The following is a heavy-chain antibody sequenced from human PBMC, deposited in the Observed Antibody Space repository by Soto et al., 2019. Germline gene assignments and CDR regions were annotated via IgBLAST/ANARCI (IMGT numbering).Heavy chain of an antibody. V-gene: IGHV3-15*07. CDR1: GFTFSNAW. D-gene: IGHD2-2*01. Sequence: GGSLRLSCAASGFTFSNAWMNWVRQAPGKGLEWVGRIKSKTDGGTTDYAAPVKGRFTISRDDSKNTLYLQMNSLKTEDTAVYYCTTNHVQAAIWYYYGMDVWGQGTTVTVSS. J-gene: IGHJ6*02. CDR2: IKSKTDGGTT. CDR3: TTNHVQAAIWYYYGMDV.